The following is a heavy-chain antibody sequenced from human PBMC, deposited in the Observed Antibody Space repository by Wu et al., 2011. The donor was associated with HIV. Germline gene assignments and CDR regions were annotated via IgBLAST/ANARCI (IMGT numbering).Heavy chain of an antibody. D-gene: IGHD6-19*01. Sequence: QVQLAQSGTEVKRPGSSVKVSCKASRDTFSRYLISWVRQGPGQGLEWMGGITPVFETTNYAQRFRDRVTITADESTSTAYLEIHSLTSHDTATYFCAREDERQWLSQWGQGTQVIVSS. CDR1: RDTFSRYL. V-gene: IGHV1-69*12. J-gene: IGHJ4*02. CDR2: ITPVFETT. CDR3: AREDERQWLSQ.